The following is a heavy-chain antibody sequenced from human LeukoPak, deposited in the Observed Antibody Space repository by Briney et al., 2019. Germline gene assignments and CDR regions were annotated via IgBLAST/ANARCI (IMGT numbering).Heavy chain of an antibody. V-gene: IGHV3-30-3*01. Sequence: GGSLRLSCAASGFTFSSYAMHWVRQAPGKGLEGVAVISYDGSNKYYADSVKGRFTISRDNSKNTLYLRMNSLRAEDTAVYYCARDTLYSSGWYTFDYWGQGTLVTVSS. CDR1: GFTFSSYA. D-gene: IGHD6-19*01. CDR2: ISYDGSNK. J-gene: IGHJ4*02. CDR3: ARDTLYSSGWYTFDY.